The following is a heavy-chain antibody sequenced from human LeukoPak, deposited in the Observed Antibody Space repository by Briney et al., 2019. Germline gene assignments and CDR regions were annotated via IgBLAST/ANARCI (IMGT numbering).Heavy chain of an antibody. J-gene: IGHJ4*02. CDR3: ARSLSTAGIDY. Sequence: SGTLSLTCAVSGYSISSGRYWGWIRQPPGKGLEWIGSVFHSGTTYYNPSLKSRVTVSVDTSKNHFSLNLRSVTAADTAVYYCARSLSTAGIDYWGQGTLVSASS. CDR1: GYSISSGRY. D-gene: IGHD2-2*01. CDR2: VFHSGTT. V-gene: IGHV4-38-2*01.